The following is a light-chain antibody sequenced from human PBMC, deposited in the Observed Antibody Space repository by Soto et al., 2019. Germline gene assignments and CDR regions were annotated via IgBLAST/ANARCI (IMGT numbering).Light chain of an antibody. V-gene: IGKV1-5*03. Sequence: DIQMTQSPSTLSASVGDRVTITCRASQSISSWLAWYQQKPGKAPKLLIYKASSLESGVPSRFGGSGSGTEFTLTISSLQPDDFATYYCQHLFTFGPGTKVDIK. J-gene: IGKJ3*01. CDR2: KAS. CDR1: QSISSW. CDR3: QHLFT.